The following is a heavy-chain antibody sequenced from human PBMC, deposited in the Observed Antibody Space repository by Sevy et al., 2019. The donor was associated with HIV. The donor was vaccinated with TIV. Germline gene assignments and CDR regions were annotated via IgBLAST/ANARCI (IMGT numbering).Heavy chain of an antibody. CDR2: IYFTGNT. CDR3: ARDSTTRPRVLDY. CDR1: GGSISSYF. Sequence: SQTLSLTCSVSGGSISSYFWTWVRQSPGKGLEWIGNIYFTGNTDYSPSLKSRVTLSLDTSKSQFSLTLKSVTAADTAIYFCARDSTTRPRVLDYWGQGTLITVSS. V-gene: IGHV4-59*01. D-gene: IGHD1-1*01. J-gene: IGHJ4*02.